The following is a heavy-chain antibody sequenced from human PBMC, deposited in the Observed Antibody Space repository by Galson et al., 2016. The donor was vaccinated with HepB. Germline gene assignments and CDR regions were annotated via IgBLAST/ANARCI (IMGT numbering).Heavy chain of an antibody. D-gene: IGHD1-1*01. J-gene: IGHJ4*02. CDR2: ISYSGTHT. CDR3: VKDDKWNVDY. CDR1: GFIFSAYA. V-gene: IGHV3-23*01. Sequence: SLRLSCAASGFIFSAYAMSWVRQAPGKGLQWVSSISYSGTHTYYADSVKGRFTISRDNSKNTVYLQMSGLSAEDTAIYYCVKDDKWNVDYWGQGTLVTVSS.